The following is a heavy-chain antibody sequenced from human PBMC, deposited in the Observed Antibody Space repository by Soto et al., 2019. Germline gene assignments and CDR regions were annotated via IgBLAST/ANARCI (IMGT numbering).Heavy chain of an antibody. V-gene: IGHV3-23*01. CDR2: IDAGGGGT. CDR1: GFTFSSYA. D-gene: IGHD4-4*01. Sequence: PGGSLRLSCVASGFTFSSYAMGWVRQAPGKGLEWVSAIDAGGGGTYYADSVKGRFAVSRDNSKNTLYLQMNSQRAEGSAVYYCAKDHRALFYSNGLDYWGQGTQVTVSS. CDR3: AKDHRALFYSNGLDY. J-gene: IGHJ4*02.